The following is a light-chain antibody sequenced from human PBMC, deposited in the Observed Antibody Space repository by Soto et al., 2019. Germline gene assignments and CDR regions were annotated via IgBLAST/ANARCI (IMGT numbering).Light chain of an antibody. CDR2: DVS. CDR3: GSYTSSSSWV. Sequence: QSVLTQPASVSGSPGQSITVSCTGSSSDVGTYNSVSWYQQHPGKAPKLIIYDVSNRPSGVSNRFSGSKSGNTASLTISGLQTEDEADYYCGSYTSSSSWVFGGGTKGTVL. V-gene: IGLV2-14*03. J-gene: IGLJ3*02. CDR1: SSDVGTYNS.